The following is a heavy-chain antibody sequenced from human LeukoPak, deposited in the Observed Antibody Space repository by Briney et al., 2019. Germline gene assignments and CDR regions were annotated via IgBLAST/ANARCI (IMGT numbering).Heavy chain of an antibody. J-gene: IGHJ6*02. CDR1: GGSISSSSYY. CDR3: ARDVATGYYYVMDV. D-gene: IGHD1-1*01. V-gene: IGHV4-39*07. CDR2: IHYSGRT. Sequence: PSETLSLTCTVSGGSISSSSYYWGWIRQPPGKGLEWIGSIHYSGRTYYNPSLESRVTISVDTSKSQFSLNLSSVTAADTAVYHCARDVATGYYYVMDVWGQGTTVTVSS.